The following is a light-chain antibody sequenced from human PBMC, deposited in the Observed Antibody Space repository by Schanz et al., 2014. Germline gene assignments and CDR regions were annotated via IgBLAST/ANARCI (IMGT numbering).Light chain of an antibody. CDR2: EVT. J-gene: IGLJ2*01. CDR3: SSYTTSSTVV. V-gene: IGLV2-14*01. Sequence: QSALTQPPSASGSPGQSVTISCTGTSSDVGGYNFVSWYQQHPGEVPKLMIFEVTKRPSGVSNRFSGSKSGNTASLTISGLRPEDDADYFCSSYTTSSTVVFGGGTKLTVL. CDR1: SSDVGGYNF.